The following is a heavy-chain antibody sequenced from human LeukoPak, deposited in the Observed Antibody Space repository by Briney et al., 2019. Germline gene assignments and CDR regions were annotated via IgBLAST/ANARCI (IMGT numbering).Heavy chain of an antibody. CDR2: IYRSGST. D-gene: IGHD2-15*01. V-gene: IGHV4-4*02. CDR3: VRKQLGYCSGGSCNWFDP. Sequence: SETLSLTCGVSGGSISSSNWWSWVRQPPGKGLEWIGEIYRSGSTNYSPSLKSRVTISVDKSKSQFSLKLSSVTAADTAVYYCVRKQLGYCSGGSCNWFDPWGQGTLVTVSS. CDR1: GGSISSSNW. J-gene: IGHJ5*02.